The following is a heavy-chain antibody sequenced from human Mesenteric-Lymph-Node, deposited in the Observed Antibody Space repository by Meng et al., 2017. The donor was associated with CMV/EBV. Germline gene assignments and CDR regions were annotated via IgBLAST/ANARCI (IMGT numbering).Heavy chain of an antibody. CDR3: ARRPGYSSSYYWYFDL. Sequence: GGSFSGYYWSRSRQPPGKGLEWSGEINHSGSTNYNPSLKSRVTISVDTSKNQFSLKLNSVTAADTAVYYCARRPGYSSSYYWYFDLWGRGTLVTVSS. J-gene: IGHJ2*01. V-gene: IGHV4-34*01. CDR2: INHSGST. D-gene: IGHD6-13*01. CDR1: GGSFSGYY.